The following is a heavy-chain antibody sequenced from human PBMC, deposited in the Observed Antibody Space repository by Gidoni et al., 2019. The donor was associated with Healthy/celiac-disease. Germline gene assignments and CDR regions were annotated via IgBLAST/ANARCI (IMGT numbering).Heavy chain of an antibody. J-gene: IGHJ4*02. CDR3: ARTSWEYSNYDY. D-gene: IGHD4-4*01. CDR2: INPNSGGT. V-gene: IGHV1-2*02. Sequence: QVQLVQSGAEVKKPGASVKVSCKASGYTFTGYYMHWVRQAPGQGLEWMGWINPNSGGTNYAQKCQGRVTMTRDTSISTAYMELSRLRSDDTAVYYCARTSWEYSNYDYWGQGTLVTVSS. CDR1: GYTFTGYY.